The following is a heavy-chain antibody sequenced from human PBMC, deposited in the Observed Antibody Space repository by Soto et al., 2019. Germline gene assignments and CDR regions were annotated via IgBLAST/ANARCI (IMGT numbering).Heavy chain of an antibody. Sequence: SGPTLVKPTQTLTLTCTFSGFSLSTSGVGVGWIRQPPGNALEWLALIYWNDDKRYSPSLKSRLTITKDTSKNQVVLTMTNMDPVDTATYYCAHRRISPSYSIHFDYWGQGTLVTVSS. CDR2: IYWNDDK. CDR1: GFSLSTSGVG. CDR3: AHRRISPSYSIHFDY. V-gene: IGHV2-5*01. J-gene: IGHJ4*02. D-gene: IGHD6-13*01.